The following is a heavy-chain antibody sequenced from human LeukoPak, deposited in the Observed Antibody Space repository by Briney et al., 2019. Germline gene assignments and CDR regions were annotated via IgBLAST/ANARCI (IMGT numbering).Heavy chain of an antibody. CDR1: GFTFSSYA. Sequence: GGSLRLSCAASGFTFSSYAMHWVRQAPGKGLEYVSAISSNGGSTYYANSVKGRFTISRDNSKNTLYLQMGSLRAEDMAVYYCAKSKRYYDWMLEGFDYWGQGTLVTASS. D-gene: IGHD3-9*01. V-gene: IGHV3-64*01. CDR2: ISSNGGST. CDR3: AKSKRYYDWMLEGFDY. J-gene: IGHJ4*02.